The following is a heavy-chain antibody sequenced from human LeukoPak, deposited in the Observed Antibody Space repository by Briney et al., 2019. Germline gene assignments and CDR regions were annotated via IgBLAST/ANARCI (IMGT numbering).Heavy chain of an antibody. CDR1: GFTFSSYA. CDR3: AKYLLRKGYADS. J-gene: IGHJ5*02. D-gene: IGHD1-1*01. CDR2: ISGSGGST. Sequence: GGSLRLSCAASGFTFSSYAMSWVRQAPGKGLEWVSGISGSGGSTYHADSVKGRFTISRDNSKNTLYLQMNCLRVEDTAVYFCAKYLLRKGYADSWGQGTLVTVSS. V-gene: IGHV3-23*01.